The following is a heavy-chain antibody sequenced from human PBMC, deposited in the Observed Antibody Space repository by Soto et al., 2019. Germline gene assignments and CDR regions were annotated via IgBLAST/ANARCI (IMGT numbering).Heavy chain of an antibody. CDR3: ARYMLYPRSSNCMYV. Sequence: ASLKVSCKASGYTFTSYYMHWVRQAPGQGLEWMGIINPSGGSTSYAQKFQGRVTMTRDTSTSTVYMELSSLRSEDTAVYYCARYMLYPRSSNCMYVWGQGTTVIVSS. J-gene: IGHJ6*02. V-gene: IGHV1-46*01. CDR1: GYTFTSYY. CDR2: INPSGGST. D-gene: IGHD2-8*01.